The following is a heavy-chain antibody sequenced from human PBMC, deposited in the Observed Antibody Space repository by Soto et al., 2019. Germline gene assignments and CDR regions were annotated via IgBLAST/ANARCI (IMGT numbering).Heavy chain of an antibody. J-gene: IGHJ4*02. Sequence: PSETLSLTCTVSGGSISSGGYYWSWIRQHPGKGLEWIGYIYYSGSTFYNPSLKSRVTISVDTSKNQFSLKLSSVTAADTTVYYCARSVGSGSYYIPNLLFDYWGQGTLVTVSS. CDR3: ARSVGSGSYYIPNLLFDY. CDR2: IYYSGST. CDR1: GGSISSGGYY. D-gene: IGHD3-10*01. V-gene: IGHV4-31*03.